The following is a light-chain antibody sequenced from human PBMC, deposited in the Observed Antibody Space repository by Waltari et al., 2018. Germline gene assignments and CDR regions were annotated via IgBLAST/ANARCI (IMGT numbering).Light chain of an antibody. V-gene: IGKV3-15*01. CDR3: QQYNNWPPST. J-gene: IGKJ1*01. CDR2: HAS. Sequence: EIVLPPSPATLSLSPGERATLSCRASESVASNLAWYQQRPGQAPRLLIFHASTRATGIPAKFSGSGSGTEFTLTISSLQSEDFAVYYCQQYNNWPPSTFGQGTKVEIK. CDR1: ESVASN.